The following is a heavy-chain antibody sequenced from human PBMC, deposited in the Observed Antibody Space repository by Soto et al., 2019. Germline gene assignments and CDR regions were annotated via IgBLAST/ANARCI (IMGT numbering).Heavy chain of an antibody. CDR3: TTVAYGEYVRDY. Sequence: PSGYLGLSCAAAQVALTNDWMTWVRQAPGKALEWDGRIRSQIDGGTTDYAAPVKGRFTISRDDSKNTLYLQMNSLKSEDTAVYYCTTVAYGEYVRDYWGQGT. V-gene: IGHV3-15*01. CDR2: IRSQIDGGTT. D-gene: IGHD4-17*01. CDR1: QVALTNDW. J-gene: IGHJ4*02.